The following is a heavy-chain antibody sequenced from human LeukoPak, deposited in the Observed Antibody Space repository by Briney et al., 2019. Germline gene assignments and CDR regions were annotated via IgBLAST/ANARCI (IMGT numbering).Heavy chain of an antibody. D-gene: IGHD3-16*02. V-gene: IGHV3-7*01. J-gene: IGHJ4*02. CDR3: ARDGTFPDYDYVWGSYRSIFHFDY. CDR1: GFTFNSYW. CDR2: IKQDGSEK. Sequence: GGSLRLSCAASGFTFNSYWMSWVRQPPGKGLEWVANIKQDGSEKYYVDSVKGRFTISRDNAKNSLYLQMNSLRAEDTAVYYCARDGTFPDYDYVWGSYRSIFHFDYWGQGTLVTVSS.